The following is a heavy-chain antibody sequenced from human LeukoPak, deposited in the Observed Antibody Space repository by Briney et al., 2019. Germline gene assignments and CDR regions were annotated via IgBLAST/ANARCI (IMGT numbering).Heavy chain of an antibody. CDR1: GGSISSSSYY. V-gene: IGHV4-39*01. J-gene: IGHJ6*02. CDR2: IYYSGST. CDR3: ARGIAAAGTFYYYDMDV. D-gene: IGHD6-13*01. Sequence: PSETLSLTCTVSGGSISSSSYYWGWIRQPPGKGLEWIGSIYYSGSTYYNPSLKSRVTISVDTSKNQFSLKLSSVTAADTAVYYCARGIAAAGTFYYYDMDVWGQGTTVTVSS.